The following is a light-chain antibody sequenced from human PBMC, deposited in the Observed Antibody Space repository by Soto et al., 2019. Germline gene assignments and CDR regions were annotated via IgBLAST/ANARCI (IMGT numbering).Light chain of an antibody. CDR1: NSDVGGYNY. CDR2: GVS. CDR3: CSYAGSTTWV. J-gene: IGLJ3*02. V-gene: IGLV2-11*01. Sequence: QSALTQPRSVSGSPGQSVTISCTGTNSDVGGYNYVSWYQQYPGKAPKLMISGVSERPSGVPDRFSGSKSGNTASLTISGLQAEDEADYYCCSYAGSTTWVFGGGTQLTVL.